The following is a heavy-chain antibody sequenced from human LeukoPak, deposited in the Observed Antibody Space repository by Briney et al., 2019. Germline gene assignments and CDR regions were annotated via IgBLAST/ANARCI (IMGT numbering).Heavy chain of an antibody. J-gene: IGHJ4*02. CDR2: ISSSGSTI. D-gene: IGHD3-10*01. CDR1: GFNFSDYY. CDR3: ARDSAVRGRYYFDY. Sequence: GGSLRLSCAASGFNFSDYYMSWIRQAPGKGLEWLSYISSSGSTIYYADSVKGRFTISRDNAKNSLYLQMNSLRAEDTAVYYCARDSAVRGRYYFDYWGQGTLVTVSS. V-gene: IGHV3-11*01.